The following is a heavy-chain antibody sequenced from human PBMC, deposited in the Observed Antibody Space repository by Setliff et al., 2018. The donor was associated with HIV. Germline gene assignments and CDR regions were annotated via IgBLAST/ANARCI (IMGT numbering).Heavy chain of an antibody. D-gene: IGHD2-2*01. CDR1: GFRFETFG. CDR3: ARRAGYASTYHREDYHYLDV. V-gene: IGHV3-33*07. J-gene: IGHJ6*03. CDR2: IRHNGNTA. Sequence: GGSLRLSCAASGFRFETFGMYWVRQAPGKGLEWVAFIRHNGNTAYYGDSVKGRFTISRDDGGSYLQMNSLRVEDTGVYFCARRAGYASTYHREDYHYLDVWGKGTTVTVSS.